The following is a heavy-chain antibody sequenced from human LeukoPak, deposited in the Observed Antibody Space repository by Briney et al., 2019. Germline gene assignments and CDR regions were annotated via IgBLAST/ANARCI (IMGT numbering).Heavy chain of an antibody. CDR2: IRYDGSNK. CDR1: GFTFSSYE. D-gene: IGHD7-27*01. J-gene: IGHJ4*02. CDR3: GRGHWGLDY. Sequence: GGSLRLSCAASGFTFSSYEMNWVRQAPGKGLEWVAFIRYDGSNKYYADSVKGRFTISRDNAKNSLYLQMNSLRAEDTAVYYCGRGHWGLDYWGQGALVTVSS. V-gene: IGHV3-30*02.